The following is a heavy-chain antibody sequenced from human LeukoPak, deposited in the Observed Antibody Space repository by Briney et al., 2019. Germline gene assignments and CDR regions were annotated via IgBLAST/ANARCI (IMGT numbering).Heavy chain of an antibody. CDR1: GFTFSSYS. V-gene: IGHV3-48*04. J-gene: IGHJ4*02. D-gene: IGHD1-1*01. Sequence: GGSLRLSCAASGFTFSSYSMNWVRQAPGKGLEWVSYISSSSSTIYYADSVKGRFTISRGNAKNSLYLQMNSLRAEDTAVYYCARRGSTGTYEIDYWGQGTLVTVSS. CDR3: ARRGSTGTYEIDY. CDR2: ISSSSSTI.